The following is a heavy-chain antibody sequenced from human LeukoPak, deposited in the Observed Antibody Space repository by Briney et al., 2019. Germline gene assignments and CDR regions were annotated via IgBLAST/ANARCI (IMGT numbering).Heavy chain of an antibody. D-gene: IGHD7-27*01. J-gene: IGHJ4*02. CDR1: GFTFSSYT. Sequence: SGGSLRLSCTASGFTFSSYTMSWVRQAPGKGLKWVSTITTGGPNTYYADSVKGRFTVSRDDSKNTLYLQMNSLRAEDTAVYYCAKDRGLWVSAHWGDSWGRGTLVTVSS. CDR3: AKDRGLWVSAHWGDS. CDR2: ITTGGPNT. V-gene: IGHV3-23*01.